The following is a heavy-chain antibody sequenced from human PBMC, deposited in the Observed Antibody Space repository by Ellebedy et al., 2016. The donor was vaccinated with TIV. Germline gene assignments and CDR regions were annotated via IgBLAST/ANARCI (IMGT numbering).Heavy chain of an antibody. CDR2: MNPNNGNT. J-gene: IGHJ5*02. Sequence: AASVKVSCKASGYIFTSYDINWVRQATGQGLEWMGWMNPNNGNTEYAQRFQGRVTMTRNTSISTAYMELSSLRSEDTAVYYCAGGSQFDPWGQGTLVTVSS. CDR1: GYIFTSYD. V-gene: IGHV1-8*01. CDR3: AGGSQFDP.